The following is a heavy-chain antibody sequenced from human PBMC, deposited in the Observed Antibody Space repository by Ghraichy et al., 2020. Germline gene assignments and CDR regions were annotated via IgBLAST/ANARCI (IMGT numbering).Heavy chain of an antibody. CDR3: ARSRSSNQLTRNWLHS. CDR2: TCYRSKWYS. D-gene: IGHD5-12*01. J-gene: IGHJ4*02. V-gene: IGHV6-1*01. CDR1: GDSVSSGGST. Sequence: QTLSLTCVISGDSVSSGGSTWNWIRQSPSRALEWLGRTCYRSKWYSDYPVSLKSRLTINPDTSTNQFSLQLNSVTPEDTALYFCARSRSSNQLTRNWLHSWGRGTLIAVSS.